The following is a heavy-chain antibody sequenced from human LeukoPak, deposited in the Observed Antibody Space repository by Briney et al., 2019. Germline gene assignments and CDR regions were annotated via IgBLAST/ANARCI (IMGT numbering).Heavy chain of an antibody. CDR2: INPNSGGT. V-gene: IGHV1-2*02. D-gene: IGHD4-17*01. CDR1: GGTFSSYA. J-gene: IGHJ3*02. Sequence: GASVKVSCKASGGTFSSYAISWVRQAPGQGLEWMGWINPNSGGTNYAQKFQGRVTMTRDTSISTAYMELSRLRSDDTAVYYCARAYGDFDAFDIWGQGTMVTVSS. CDR3: ARAYGDFDAFDI.